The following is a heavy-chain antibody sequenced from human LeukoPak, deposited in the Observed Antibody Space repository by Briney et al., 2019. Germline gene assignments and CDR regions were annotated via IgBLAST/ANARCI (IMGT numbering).Heavy chain of an antibody. CDR1: GFTFSSYS. V-gene: IGHV3-21*01. D-gene: IGHD6-19*01. CDR3: ARDRSSGWYRGRGTGYFDY. CDR2: ISSSSSYI. J-gene: IGHJ4*02. Sequence: GGSLRLSCAASGFTFSSYSMNWVRQAPGKGLEWVSSISSSSSYIYYADSVKGRFTISRDNAKNSLYLQMNSLRAEDTAVYYCARDRSSGWYRGRGTGYFDYWGQGTLVTVSS.